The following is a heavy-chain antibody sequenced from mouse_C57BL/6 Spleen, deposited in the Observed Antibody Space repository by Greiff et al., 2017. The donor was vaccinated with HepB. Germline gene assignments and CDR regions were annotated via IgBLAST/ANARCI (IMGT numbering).Heavy chain of an antibody. CDR2: IWTGGGT. CDR1: GFSLTSYA. V-gene: IGHV2-9-1*01. CDR3: SRRNISQDYYAMDY. J-gene: IGHJ4*01. Sequence: VHLVESGPGLVAPSQSLSITCTVSGFSLTSYAISWVRQPPGKGLEWLGVIWTGGGTNYNSALNSRLSISKDNSKSQVFLKMNNLQTDDTARYYCSRRNISQDYYAMDYWGQGTSVTVSS. D-gene: IGHD1-3*01.